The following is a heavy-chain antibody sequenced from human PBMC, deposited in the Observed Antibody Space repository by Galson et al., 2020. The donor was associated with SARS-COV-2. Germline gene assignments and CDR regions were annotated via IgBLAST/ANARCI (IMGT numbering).Heavy chain of an antibody. Sequence: ASAKVSCNASGYTFTSYAMNWVRQAPAQGLEWMGWINTTTGNPTYAQGFTGRFVFSLDTSVSTAYLQISSLKAEDTAVYYCARDGYCSSTSCPDAYYYYYMDVWGKGTTVTVSS. D-gene: IGHD2-2*01. V-gene: IGHV7-4-1*02. J-gene: IGHJ6*03. CDR1: GYTFTSYA. CDR2: INTTTGNP. CDR3: ARDGYCSSTSCPDAYYYYYMDV.